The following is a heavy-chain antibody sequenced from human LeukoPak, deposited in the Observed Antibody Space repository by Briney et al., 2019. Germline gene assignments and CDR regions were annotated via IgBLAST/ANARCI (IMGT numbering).Heavy chain of an antibody. CDR1: GLTFSTYS. V-gene: IGHV3-21*01. Sequence: GGSLRLSCAASGLTFSTYSMNWVRQAPGRGLEWVSSITSSSSYIYYAYSVKGRFTISRDNAKNSLYLQMNSLRAEDTAVYYCTRGYWYFDLWGRGTLVTVSS. CDR2: ITSSSSYI. CDR3: TRGYWYFDL. J-gene: IGHJ2*01.